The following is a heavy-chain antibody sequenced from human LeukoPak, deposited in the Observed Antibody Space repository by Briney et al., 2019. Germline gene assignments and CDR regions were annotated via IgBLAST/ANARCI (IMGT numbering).Heavy chain of an antibody. D-gene: IGHD1-26*01. CDR2: ISGSSGHT. CDR1: GLTFSSYA. J-gene: IGHJ4*02. CDR3: ARDLRGSYYAD. Sequence: GGSLRLSCAASGLTFSSYAMSWVRQAPGKGLEWVSAISGSSGHTYYADSVKGRFTISRDNSKNTLYLQMNSLRAEDTAVYYCARDLRGSYYADWGQGTLVTVSS. V-gene: IGHV3-23*01.